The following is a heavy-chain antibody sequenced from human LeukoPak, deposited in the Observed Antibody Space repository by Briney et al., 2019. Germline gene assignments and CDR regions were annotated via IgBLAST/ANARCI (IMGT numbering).Heavy chain of an antibody. D-gene: IGHD1-26*01. CDR1: GGSISSYY. Sequence: SETLSLTCTVSGGSISSYYWSWIRQPPGKGLEWIGYIYYNGSTNYNPSLKSRVTISVDTSKNQFSLKLSSVTAADTAVYYCARAPYSGSYFFDYWGQGTLVTVSS. J-gene: IGHJ4*02. V-gene: IGHV4-59*01. CDR3: ARAPYSGSYFFDY. CDR2: IYYNGST.